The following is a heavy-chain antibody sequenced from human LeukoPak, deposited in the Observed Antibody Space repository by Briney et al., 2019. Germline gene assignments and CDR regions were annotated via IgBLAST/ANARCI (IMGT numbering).Heavy chain of an antibody. V-gene: IGHV4-39*02. CDR3: ARDEMAVTNFDY. D-gene: IGHD4-17*01. CDR1: GVSISSSSYY. J-gene: IGHJ4*02. Sequence: NPSETLSLTCNVSGVSISSSSYYWGWIRQPPGKGLEWIGSIYSSGSTYYNSSLKSRVTISIDTSKNQFSLKLSSVTAADTAVYYCARDEMAVTNFDYWGQGTLVTVSS. CDR2: IYSSGST.